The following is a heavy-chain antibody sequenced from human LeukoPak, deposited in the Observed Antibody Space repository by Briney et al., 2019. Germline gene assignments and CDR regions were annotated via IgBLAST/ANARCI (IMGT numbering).Heavy chain of an antibody. CDR3: AKKTPGTHPFDY. CDR2: CGTGGDT. D-gene: IGHD6-13*01. CDR1: GFTFSSSA. J-gene: IGHJ4*02. V-gene: IGHV3-23*01. Sequence: GGSLRLSCAASGFTFSSSAMNWVRQAPGKGLEWVSACGTGGDTYYADSVQGRFTIPRDNSKNTLYLQMTSLRAEDTAVYYCAKKTPGTHPFDYWGQGTLVTVSP.